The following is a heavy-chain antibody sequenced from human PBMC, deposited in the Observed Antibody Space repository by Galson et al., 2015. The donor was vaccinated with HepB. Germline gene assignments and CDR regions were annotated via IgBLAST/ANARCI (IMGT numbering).Heavy chain of an antibody. CDR2: IWSDGNNK. Sequence: SLRLSCAASGSAFSNYGMHWVRQAPGKGLEWVAVIWSDGNNKYYADSVKGRFAISRDNSKNTLSLQMNNLRAEDTAMYYCARDYFDSSGYGNFDYWGQGTLVTVSS. D-gene: IGHD3-22*01. V-gene: IGHV3-33*08. CDR3: ARDYFDSSGYGNFDY. CDR1: GSAFSNYG. J-gene: IGHJ4*02.